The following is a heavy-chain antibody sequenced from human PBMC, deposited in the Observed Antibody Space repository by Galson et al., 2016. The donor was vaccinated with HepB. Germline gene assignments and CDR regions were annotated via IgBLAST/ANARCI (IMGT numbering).Heavy chain of an antibody. CDR1: HINFAGYW. Sequence: SLRLSCAASHINFAGYWMSWVRQAPEKGLEWVANMAHDGSFINYVDSVKGRFTISRDNTNNFLFLQMNSLRVDDTAVYYCVRDDWGPGDFWGQGTLVTVSS. V-gene: IGHV3-7*03. D-gene: IGHD7-27*01. CDR3: VRDDWGPGDF. J-gene: IGHJ4*02. CDR2: MAHDGSFI.